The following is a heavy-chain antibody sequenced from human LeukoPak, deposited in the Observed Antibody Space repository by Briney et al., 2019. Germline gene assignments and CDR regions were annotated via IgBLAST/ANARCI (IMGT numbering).Heavy chain of an antibody. CDR3: ATMGYDFWSGYWPDY. CDR1: GFTFSSYA. CDR2: ISGSGGST. V-gene: IGHV3-23*01. D-gene: IGHD3-3*01. J-gene: IGHJ4*02. Sequence: PGGSLRLSCAASGFTFSSYAMSWVRQAPGKGLDWVSTISGSGGSTDYADSVRGRFTISRDNSKNTLYLQMDSPGAEVTAEYYCATMGYDFWSGYWPDYWGQGTLVTVSS.